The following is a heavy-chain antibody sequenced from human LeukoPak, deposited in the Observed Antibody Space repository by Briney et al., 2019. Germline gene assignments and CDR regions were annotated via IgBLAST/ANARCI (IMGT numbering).Heavy chain of an antibody. CDR3: AKVGSRLRWTNYYYYYYMDV. CDR2: IRYDGSNK. CDR1: GFTFSSYG. V-gene: IGHV3-30*02. D-gene: IGHD4-23*01. Sequence: GGSLRLSCAASGFTFSSYGMHWVRQAPGKGLEWVAFIRYDGSNKYYADSVKGRFTISRDNSKNTLYLQMNSLRAEDTAVYYCAKVGSRLRWTNYYYYYYMDVWGKGTTVTISS. J-gene: IGHJ6*03.